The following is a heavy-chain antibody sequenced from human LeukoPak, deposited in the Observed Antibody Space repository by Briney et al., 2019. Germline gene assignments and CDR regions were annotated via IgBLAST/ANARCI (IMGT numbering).Heavy chain of an antibody. D-gene: IGHD3-10*01. CDR3: AKAGYGSGSSSFDQ. CDR1: GFTFSDYW. Sequence: GGSLRLSCAASGFTFSDYWMSWVRQAPGKGLECVANIKQDGSEKYYVDSVKGRFTISRDNAKNSLHLQMNTLRAEDTAVYYCAKAGYGSGSSSFDQWGQGTLVTVSS. CDR2: IKQDGSEK. J-gene: IGHJ4*02. V-gene: IGHV3-7*01.